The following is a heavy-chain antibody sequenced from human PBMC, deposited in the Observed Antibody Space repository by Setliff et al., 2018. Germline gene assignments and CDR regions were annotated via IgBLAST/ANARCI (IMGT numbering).Heavy chain of an antibody. CDR3: ARGVQGGLAYYYYGMDV. Sequence: GASVKVSCKASGYTFTSYDINWVRQATGQGLEWMGWINTNTGNPTYAQGFTGRFVFSLDTSVSTAYLQISSLKAEDTAVYYCARGVQGGLAYYYYGMDVWGQGTTVTVSS. J-gene: IGHJ6*02. D-gene: IGHD3-10*01. V-gene: IGHV7-4-1*02. CDR2: INTNTGNP. CDR1: GYTFTSYD.